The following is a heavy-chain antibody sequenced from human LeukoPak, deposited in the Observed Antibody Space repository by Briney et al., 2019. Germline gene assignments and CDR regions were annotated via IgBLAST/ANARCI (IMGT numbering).Heavy chain of an antibody. J-gene: IGHJ6*02. CDR1: GFTFSSYG. CDR3: AKDLVARAQGYYGMDA. Sequence: GRSLRLSCAASGFTFSSYGMHWVRQAPGKGLEWVAVISYDGSNKYYADSVKGRFTISRDNSKNTLYLQMNSLRAEDTAVYYCAKDLVARAQGYYGMDAWGQGTTVTVSS. D-gene: IGHD2-15*01. CDR2: ISYDGSNK. V-gene: IGHV3-30*18.